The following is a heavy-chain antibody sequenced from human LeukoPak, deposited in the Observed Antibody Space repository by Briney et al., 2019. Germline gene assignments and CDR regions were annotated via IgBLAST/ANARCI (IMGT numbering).Heavy chain of an antibody. Sequence: PGGSLGLSCAASGFSFSNYGMHWVRQAPGEGVEGVAFIRFDGSDKYYADSVKGRFNISRDNSKNTLYLQMNSLSDEDTAVYYCAKDLPNWATDCWGQGTLVAVSS. D-gene: IGHD3-16*01. V-gene: IGHV3-30*02. J-gene: IGHJ4*02. CDR3: AKDLPNWATDC. CDR2: IRFDGSDK. CDR1: GFSFSNYG.